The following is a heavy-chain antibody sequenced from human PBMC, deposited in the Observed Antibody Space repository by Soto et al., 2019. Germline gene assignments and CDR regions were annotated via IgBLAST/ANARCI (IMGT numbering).Heavy chain of an antibody. CDR1: GFTFSDYY. Sequence: TGGSLRLSCAASGFTFSDYYMNWIRQAPGKGLEWVSYISSSSSYAIYADSVKGRFTVSRDNAKNSLFLQMNSLRAEDTAIYYCARDSSVTPRPLDYWGQGTLVTVSS. CDR2: ISSSSSYA. V-gene: IGHV3-11*06. CDR3: ARDSSVTPRPLDY. J-gene: IGHJ4*02. D-gene: IGHD2-8*01.